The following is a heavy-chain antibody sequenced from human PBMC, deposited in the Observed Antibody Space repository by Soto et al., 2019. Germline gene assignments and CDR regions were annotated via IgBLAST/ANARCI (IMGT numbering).Heavy chain of an antibody. V-gene: IGHV4-59*12. Sequence: QVVLQESGPGLVKPSETLSLTCSVSGRSITSYYWSWVRQPPGQGLEWIGYIYDNGITSQNPSLKSRVTMSADTSQNQFSLKLTSVTGADTAVYYCARTYDSNGYANEFDSWGQGILVTVTS. CDR3: ARTYDSNGYANEFDS. D-gene: IGHD3-22*01. CDR2: IYDNGIT. J-gene: IGHJ4*02. CDR1: GRSITSYY.